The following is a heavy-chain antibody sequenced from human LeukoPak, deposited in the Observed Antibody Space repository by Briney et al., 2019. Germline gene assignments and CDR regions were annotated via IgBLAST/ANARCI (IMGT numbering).Heavy chain of an antibody. D-gene: IGHD2-2*01. Sequence: SETLSLTCTASGGSISSYYWSWIRQPPGKGLEWIGDIYYSGSTNYNPSLKSRVTISVDTSKNQFSLKLSSVTAADTAVYYCARVVPAINWFDPWGQGTLVTVSS. V-gene: IGHV4-59*01. CDR1: GGSISSYY. CDR3: ARVVPAINWFDP. J-gene: IGHJ5*02. CDR2: IYYSGST.